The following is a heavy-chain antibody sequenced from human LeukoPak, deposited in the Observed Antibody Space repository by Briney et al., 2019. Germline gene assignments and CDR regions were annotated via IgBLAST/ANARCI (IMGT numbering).Heavy chain of an antibody. V-gene: IGHV4-31*03. CDR3: AGAGSGYFDY. D-gene: IGHD3-10*01. CDR1: GGSISSGGYY. J-gene: IGHJ4*02. CDR2: IYYSGST. Sequence: SQTPSLTCTVSGGSISSGGYYWSWIRQHPGKGLEWIGYIYYSGSTYYNPSLKSRVTISVDTSKNQFSLKLSSVTAADTAVYYCAGAGSGYFDYWGQGTLVTVSS.